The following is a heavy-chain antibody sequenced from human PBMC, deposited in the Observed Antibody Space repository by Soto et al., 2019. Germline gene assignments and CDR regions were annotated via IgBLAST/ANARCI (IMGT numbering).Heavy chain of an antibody. CDR2: INHSGST. V-gene: IGHV4-34*02. CDR1: GGSFSGYY. CDR3: ARATRYCTNGVCSTFEY. J-gene: IGHJ4*01. Sequence: QVQLQQWGAGLLKPSETLSLTCAVYGGSFSGYYWSWIRQPPGKGLAWIGEINHSGSTNYNPSLKSRVTISIDTSKNQFSLKLSSVTAADTAVYYCARATRYCTNGVCSTFEYWGQGTLVTVSS. D-gene: IGHD2-8*01.